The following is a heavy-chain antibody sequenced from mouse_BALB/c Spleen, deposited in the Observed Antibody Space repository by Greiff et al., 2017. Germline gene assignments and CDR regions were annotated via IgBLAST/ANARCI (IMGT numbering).Heavy chain of an antibody. CDR2: INPSNGGT. D-gene: IGHD2-10*02. CDR1: GYTFTSYY. CDR3: TRSGYDGFAY. Sequence: VKLKQSGAELVKPGASVKLSCKASGYTFTSYYMYWVKQRPGQGLEWIGEINPSNGGTNFNEKFKSKATLTVDKSSSTAYMQLSSLTSEDSAVYYCTRSGYDGFAYWGQGTLVTVSA. J-gene: IGHJ3*01. V-gene: IGHV1S81*02.